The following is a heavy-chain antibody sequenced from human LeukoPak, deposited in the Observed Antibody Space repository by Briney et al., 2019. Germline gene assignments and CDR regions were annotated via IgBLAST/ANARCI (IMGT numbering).Heavy chain of an antibody. CDR1: GGSFSGYY. CDR3: ARDLTVTIYIFDY. J-gene: IGHJ4*02. D-gene: IGHD4-17*01. CDR2: INHSGST. V-gene: IGHV4-34*01. Sequence: PSETLSLTCAVYGGSFSGYYWSWIRQPPGKGLEWIGEINHSGSTNYNPSLKSRVTISVDTSKNQFSLKLSSVTAADAAVYYCARDLTVTIYIFDYWGQGTLVTVSS.